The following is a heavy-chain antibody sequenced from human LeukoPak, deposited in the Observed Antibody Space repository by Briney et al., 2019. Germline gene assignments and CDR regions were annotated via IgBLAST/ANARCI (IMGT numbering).Heavy chain of an antibody. CDR2: LSRSSRYI. CDR1: GFTFSIYH. CDR3: ARDEMATSYPYYYYGMDV. J-gene: IGHJ6*02. V-gene: IGHV3-21*01. D-gene: IGHD5-24*01. Sequence: GGSLRLSCAAFGFTFSIYHINWVRQAPGKGLEWVSSLSRSSRYIFYADSVKGRFTISRDDAQNSLYLQMNSLRLEDTAVYYCARDEMATSYPYYYYGMDVWGQGTTVTVSS.